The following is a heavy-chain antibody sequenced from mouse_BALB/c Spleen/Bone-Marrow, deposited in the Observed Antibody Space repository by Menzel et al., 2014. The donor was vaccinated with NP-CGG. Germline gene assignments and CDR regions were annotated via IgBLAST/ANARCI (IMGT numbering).Heavy chain of an antibody. D-gene: IGHD1-1*01. J-gene: IGHJ2*01. CDR2: IHPYNGGT. CDR1: GYTFTDYN. Sequence: VQLKESGPELVKPGASVKISCKASGYTFTDYNMHWVKQSHGKSLEWIGYIHPYNGGTDYNQKFKSKATLTVDNSSSTAYMELRSLTSEDSAVYYCARDYGSNYWGQGTTLTVSS. CDR3: ARDYGSNY. V-gene: IGHV1S29*02.